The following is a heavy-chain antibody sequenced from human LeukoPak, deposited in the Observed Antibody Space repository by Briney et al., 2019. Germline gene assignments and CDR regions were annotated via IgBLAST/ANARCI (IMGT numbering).Heavy chain of an antibody. CDR1: GYTFTSYD. D-gene: IGHD3-9*01. Sequence: ASVKVSCKASGYTFTSYDINWARQATGQGLEWMGWMNPNSGNTGYAQKFQGRVTMTRNTSISTAYMELSSLRSEDTAVYYCARGGLRYFDWLLTPNYNWFDPWGQGTLVTVSS. V-gene: IGHV1-8*01. CDR2: MNPNSGNT. J-gene: IGHJ5*02. CDR3: ARGGLRYFDWLLTPNYNWFDP.